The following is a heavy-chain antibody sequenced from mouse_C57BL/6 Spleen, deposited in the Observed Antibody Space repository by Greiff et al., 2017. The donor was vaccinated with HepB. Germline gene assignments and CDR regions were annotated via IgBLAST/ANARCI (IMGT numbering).Heavy chain of an antibody. Sequence: EVKVVESGGGLVKPGGSLKLSCAASGFTFSSYAMSWVRQTPEKRLEWVATISDGGSYTYYPDNVKVRFTISRDNAKNNLYLQMSHLKSEDTAMYYCARERDYYGSSSFAYWGQGTLVTVSA. D-gene: IGHD1-1*01. CDR3: ARERDYYGSSSFAY. CDR1: GFTFSSYA. J-gene: IGHJ3*01. V-gene: IGHV5-4*01. CDR2: ISDGGSYT.